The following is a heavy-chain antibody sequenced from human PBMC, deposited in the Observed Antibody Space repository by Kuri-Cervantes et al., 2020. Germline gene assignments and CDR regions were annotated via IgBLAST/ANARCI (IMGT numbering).Heavy chain of an antibody. D-gene: IGHD3-22*01. V-gene: IGHV1-46*01. CDR1: GYTFTTYY. CDR3: AREKRGYYDSSGYHPCDY. Sequence: ASVKVSCKTSGYTFTTYYVHWVRQAPGQGLEWMGMINPSGGSTNFAQTFQGRVTMTRDTSSTTVYMELSRLRSDDTAVYYCAREKRGYYDSSGYHPCDYWGQGTLVTVSS. J-gene: IGHJ4*02. CDR2: INPSGGST.